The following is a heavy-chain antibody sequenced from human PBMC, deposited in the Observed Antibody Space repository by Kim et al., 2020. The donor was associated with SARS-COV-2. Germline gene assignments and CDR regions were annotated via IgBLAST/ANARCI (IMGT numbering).Heavy chain of an antibody. Sequence: GGSLRLSCAAPGFTFSDYYMTWIRQAPGKGLEWVSYISSSGSYTNYADSVKGRFTISRDNAKNSLYLQMSSLRAEDTALYYCARVPFGDLSAYYFDLWG. D-gene: IGHD3-10*01. CDR3: ARVPFGDLSAYYFDL. J-gene: IGHJ4*01. CDR1: GFTFSDYY. V-gene: IGHV3-11*05. CDR2: ISSSGSYT.